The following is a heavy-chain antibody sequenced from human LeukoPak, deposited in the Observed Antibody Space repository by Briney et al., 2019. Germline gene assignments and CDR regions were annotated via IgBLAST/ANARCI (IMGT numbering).Heavy chain of an antibody. CDR2: IKQDGSEK. CDR1: VFTVSSYW. CDR3: VRDRGIASTGGYGNDV. J-gene: IGHJ6*02. V-gene: IGHV3-7*05. Sequence: HPGGSLRLSCAASVFTVSSYWMRWVRQAPGKGLEWVANIKQDGSEKYYVDSVKGRFTISRDNSKNTLYLQMNSRRAEDTAVYYCVRDRGIASTGGYGNDVWGQGTTVTVSS. D-gene: IGHD6-13*01.